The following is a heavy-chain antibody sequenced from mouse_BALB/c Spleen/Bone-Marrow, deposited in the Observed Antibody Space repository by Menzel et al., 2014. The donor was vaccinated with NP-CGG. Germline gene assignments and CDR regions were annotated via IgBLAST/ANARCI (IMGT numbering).Heavy chain of an antibody. D-gene: IGHD2-13*01. V-gene: IGHV1S81*02. J-gene: IGHJ3*01. Sequence: QVQLQQPGAELVKPGASVKLSCKASGYTFTSYYMYWVKQRPGQGLEWIGEIDPSNGGTNFNEKFKSKATLTVDKSSSTAYMQLSSLTFEDSAVYYCTREGDSPFAYWGQGTLVTVSA. CDR2: IDPSNGGT. CDR1: GYTFTSYY. CDR3: TREGDSPFAY.